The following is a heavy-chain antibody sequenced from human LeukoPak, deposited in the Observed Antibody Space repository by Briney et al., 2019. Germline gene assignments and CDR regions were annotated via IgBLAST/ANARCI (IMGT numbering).Heavy chain of an antibody. V-gene: IGHV1-18*01. CDR1: GYTFTSYG. D-gene: IGHD2-15*01. CDR3: ASDPTLGYCSGGSCYSGWFDP. J-gene: IGHJ5*02. Sequence: ASVKVSCKASGYTFTSYGISWVRQAPGQGLEWMGWISAYNGNTNYAQKLQGRVTMTTDTSTSTAYMELRSLRSDDTAVYYCASDPTLGYCSGGSCYSGWFDPWGQGTLVTVSS. CDR2: ISAYNGNT.